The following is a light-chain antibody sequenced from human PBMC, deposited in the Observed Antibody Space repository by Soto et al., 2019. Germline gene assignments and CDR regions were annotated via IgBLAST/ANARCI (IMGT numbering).Light chain of an antibody. CDR2: DVT. CDR1: SSDVGDFNY. J-gene: IGLJ2*01. CDR3: RSYSSSTTHVL. V-gene: IGLV2-14*03. Sequence: QYALTQPASVSGSPGRSVTISCTGSSSDVGDFNYVSWYQRHPGRAPKLIIYDVTNRPSGVSYRFSASKSGRTASLTISGLQAEYEADYYCRSYSSSTTHVLFGRGTKLTVL.